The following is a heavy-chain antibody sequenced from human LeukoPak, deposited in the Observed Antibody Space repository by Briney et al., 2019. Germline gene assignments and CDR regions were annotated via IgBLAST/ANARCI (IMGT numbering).Heavy chain of an antibody. V-gene: IGHV4-59*08. D-gene: IGHD6-19*01. CDR1: GGSFSGYY. J-gene: IGHJ4*02. Sequence: SETLSLTCAVYGGSFSGYYWGCIRQPPGKGLEWTGYIYYSGSTNYNPSLNSRVTISVDTSKNQFSLRLSSVTAADTAIYYCARAVSGRFDYWGQGTLVTVSS. CDR2: IYYSGST. CDR3: ARAVSGRFDY.